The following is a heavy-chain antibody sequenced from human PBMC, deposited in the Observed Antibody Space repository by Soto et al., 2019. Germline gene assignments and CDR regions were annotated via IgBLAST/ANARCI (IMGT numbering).Heavy chain of an antibody. Sequence: EVPLVESGGGLVQPGGSLRLSCAASGFTFSSYTMNWVRQAPGKGLEWISKISSDSTTIYYADSVKGRFTISRDNAQHALKQQNDSRRNGDTGVYYRTKAEGGMATSDTCFDPWGQGTLVTDAS. CDR2: ISSDSTTI. CDR1: GFTFSSYT. V-gene: IGHV3-48*02. CDR3: TKAEGGMATSDTCFDP. J-gene: IGHJ5*02. D-gene: IGHD5-12*01.